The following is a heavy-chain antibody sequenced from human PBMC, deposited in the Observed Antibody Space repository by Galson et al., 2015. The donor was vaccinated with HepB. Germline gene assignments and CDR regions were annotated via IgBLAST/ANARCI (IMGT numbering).Heavy chain of an antibody. CDR1: GFIFRDYG. CDR3: AKEIWSGYYDYYYGMDV. Sequence: SLRLSCAASGFIFRDYGMHWVRQAPGKGLEWVGVISNDGSSKYYGDSVEGRFTISRDNSDKMVYLQVKSLRVEDTAVYYCAKEIWSGYYDYYYGMDVWGQGTTVTVSS. D-gene: IGHD3-3*01. V-gene: IGHV3-30*18. CDR2: ISNDGSSK. J-gene: IGHJ6*02.